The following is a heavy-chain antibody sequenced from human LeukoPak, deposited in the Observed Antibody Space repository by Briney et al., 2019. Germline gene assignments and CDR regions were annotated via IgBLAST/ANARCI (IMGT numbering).Heavy chain of an antibody. CDR2: TSSSDDGK. D-gene: IGHD2-15*01. J-gene: IGHJ4*02. Sequence: TGGSLRLSCTVSGFSLSSYAMSWVRRAPGKGLEWVSATSSSDDGKYYADSVRGRFTISRDNSRNTMYLQMNSLRAEDAAVYYCAKAPVTSCRGVFCYPFDSRGQGTLVTVSS. CDR3: AKAPVTSCRGVFCYPFDS. CDR1: GFSLSSYA. V-gene: IGHV3-23*01.